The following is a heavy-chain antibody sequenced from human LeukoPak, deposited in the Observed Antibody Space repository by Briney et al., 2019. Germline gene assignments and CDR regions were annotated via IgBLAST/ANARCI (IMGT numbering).Heavy chain of an antibody. D-gene: IGHD1-26*01. J-gene: IGHJ6*03. CDR2: IYYSGST. CDR3: ARIDPSTTGYMDV. CDR1: GGSISSYY. V-gene: IGHV4-59*12. Sequence: SETLSLTCTVSGGSISSYYWSWIRQPPGKGLEWIGYIYYSGSTNYNPSLKSRVTISVDTSKNQFSLKLGPVTAADTAVYYCARIDPSTTGYMDVWGKGTTVTVSS.